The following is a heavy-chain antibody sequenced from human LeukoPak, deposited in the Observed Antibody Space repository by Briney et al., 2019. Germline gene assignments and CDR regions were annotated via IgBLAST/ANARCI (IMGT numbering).Heavy chain of an antibody. CDR1: GYTFTSYG. V-gene: IGHV1-18*01. CDR3: ARDRWDNRWELPRFDY. Sequence: LWASVKVSCKASGYTFTSYGISWLRQAPGQGLEWMGWISAYNGNTNYAQKLQGRVTMTTDTSTSTAYMELRSLRSDDTAVYYCARDRWDNRWELPRFDYWGQGTLVTVSS. J-gene: IGHJ4*02. CDR2: ISAYNGNT. D-gene: IGHD1-26*01.